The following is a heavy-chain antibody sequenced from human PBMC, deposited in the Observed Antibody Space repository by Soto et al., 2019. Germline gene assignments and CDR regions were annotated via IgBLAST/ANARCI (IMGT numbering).Heavy chain of an antibody. CDR2: ISAHNGNT. J-gene: IGHJ4*02. D-gene: IGHD3-3*01. V-gene: IGHV1-18*01. CDR1: GYTFTSYG. CDR3: ARVRHDFWSGYYNDFDY. Sequence: ASVKVSCKASGYTFTSYGISWVRQAPGQGLEWMGWISAHNGNTNYAQKLQGRVTMTTDTSTSTAYMELRSLRSDDTAVYYCARVRHDFWSGYYNDFDYWGQGTLVTVYS.